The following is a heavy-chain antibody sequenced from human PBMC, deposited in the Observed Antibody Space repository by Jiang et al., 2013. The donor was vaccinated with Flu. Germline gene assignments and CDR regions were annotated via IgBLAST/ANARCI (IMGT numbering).Heavy chain of an antibody. CDR3: ARGIATDYQDGSGYRFDY. CDR2: INTYTGDP. CDR1: GYTFTSYA. Sequence: QSGSELKKPGASVKVSCKASGYTFTSYAMNWVRQAPGQGLEWMGWINTYTGDPTYAQDFTGRFVFSLDTSTAYLQIRGLEAEDTAVYFCARGIATDYQDGSGYRFDYWGQGTLVTVPS. J-gene: IGHJ4*02. V-gene: IGHV7-4-1*02. D-gene: IGHD3-3*01.